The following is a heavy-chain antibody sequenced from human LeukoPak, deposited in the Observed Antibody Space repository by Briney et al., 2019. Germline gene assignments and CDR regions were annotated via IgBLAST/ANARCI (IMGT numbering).Heavy chain of an antibody. J-gene: IGHJ4*02. CDR2: ISDSGGNT. Sequence: PGGSLRLSCAASGFIFSNYAMSWVRQAPGKGLEWVSGISDSGGNTLHADSVKGRFTISRDNSKNTLYLQMNSLRADDTAVYYCATHWRGRWGQGTLVTVSS. CDR3: ATHWRGR. D-gene: IGHD1-1*01. CDR1: GFIFSNYA. V-gene: IGHV3-23*01.